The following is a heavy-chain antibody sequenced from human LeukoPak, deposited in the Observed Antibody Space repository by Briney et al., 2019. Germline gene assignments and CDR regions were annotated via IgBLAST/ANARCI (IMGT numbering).Heavy chain of an antibody. V-gene: IGHV3-30*02. CDR1: GFTFSSYG. Sequence: GGSLRLSCAASGFTFSSYGMHWVRQAPGKGLEWVAFIRYDGSNKYYADSVKGRFTISRDNSKNTLYLQMNSLRAEDTAVYYCAKKFGDGIVAAGLRFDPWGQGTLVTVSS. J-gene: IGHJ5*02. CDR3: AKKFGDGIVAAGLRFDP. D-gene: IGHD6-13*01. CDR2: IRYDGSNK.